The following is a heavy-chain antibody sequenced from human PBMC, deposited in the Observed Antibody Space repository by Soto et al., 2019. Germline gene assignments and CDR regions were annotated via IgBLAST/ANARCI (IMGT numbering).Heavy chain of an antibody. CDR1: GFTFSNAW. J-gene: IGHJ4*02. CDR3: TTDYCSGGSCPTDY. Sequence: EVQLVESGGGLVKPGGSLRLSCAASGFTFSNAWMNWVRQAPGKGLEWVGRIKSKTDGGTTDYAAPVKGRFTISRDDSKNTLYLQMNRLKTEDTAVYYCTTDYCSGGSCPTDYWGQGTLVTVSS. V-gene: IGHV3-15*07. CDR2: IKSKTDGGTT. D-gene: IGHD2-15*01.